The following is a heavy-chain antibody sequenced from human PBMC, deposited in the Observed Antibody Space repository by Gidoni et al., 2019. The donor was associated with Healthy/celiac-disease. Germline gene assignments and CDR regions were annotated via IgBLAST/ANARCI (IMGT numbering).Heavy chain of an antibody. D-gene: IGHD3-10*01. V-gene: IGHV3-23*01. CDR3: AKGRSSLLWFEGDY. CDR1: GFPFSSYG. J-gene: IGHJ4*02. Sequence: EVQLLESGGGLVQPGGSLRLSCAASGFPFSSYGMSWVRQAPGKGLEWVSAISGRGCSKYYADSGKGRVTNSRDNSKNTLYLQMNSLRAEEKAVYYWAKGRSSLLWFEGDYWGQGTLVTVSS. CDR2: ISGRGCSK.